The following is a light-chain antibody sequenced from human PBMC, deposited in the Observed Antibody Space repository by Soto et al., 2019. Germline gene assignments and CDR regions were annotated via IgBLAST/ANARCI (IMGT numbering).Light chain of an antibody. CDR3: SSYTSDSTYV. CDR2: EVS. V-gene: IGLV2-14*01. CDR1: SSDVGGYTS. Sequence: QSALTQPPSLSGSPGQSITISCTGTSSDVGGYTSVSWYQQHPGKAPKRVIYEVSDRPSGVSSRFSGSKSGNTASLTISGLQAEDEADYYCSSYTSDSTYVFGTGTKLTVL. J-gene: IGLJ1*01.